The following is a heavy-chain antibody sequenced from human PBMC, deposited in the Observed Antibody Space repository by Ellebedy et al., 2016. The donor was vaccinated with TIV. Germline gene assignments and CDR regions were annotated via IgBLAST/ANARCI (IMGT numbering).Heavy chain of an antibody. V-gene: IGHV3-33*08. CDR3: ARGKKWKEERGWFDH. D-gene: IGHD1-1*01. J-gene: IGHJ5*02. Sequence: PGGSLRLSCAASGFNLSNYDIHWVPQAQGKGLEWVAVIWYDGTNKYYGDSVKGRFTISRDNSKNTLFLQMNSLRAEDTAVYYCARGKKWKEERGWFDHWGQGTPVTVSS. CDR1: GFNLSNYD. CDR2: IWYDGTNK.